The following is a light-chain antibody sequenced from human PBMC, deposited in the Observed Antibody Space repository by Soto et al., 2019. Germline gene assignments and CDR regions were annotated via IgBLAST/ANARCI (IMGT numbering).Light chain of an antibody. CDR1: RTVSNR. CDR2: GAS. Sequence: EILMTQSPDTLSVSPGERVTLSCRASRTVSNRLAWYQHKPGQAPRLLISGASTGATGIPPRFRGSGSGTEFTLTVDTLQSDDIAIYYCQQYYHWPVTFGGGTKVEIK. CDR3: QQYYHWPVT. J-gene: IGKJ4*01. V-gene: IGKV3-15*01.